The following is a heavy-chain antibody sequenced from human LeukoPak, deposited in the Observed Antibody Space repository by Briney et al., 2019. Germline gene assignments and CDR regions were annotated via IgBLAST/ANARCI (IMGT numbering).Heavy chain of an antibody. V-gene: IGHV4-34*01. Sequence: SETLSLTCAVYGGSFSGYYWSWIRQPPGKGLEWIGEINHSGSTNYNPSLKSRVTISVDTSKNQFSLKLSSVTAADTAVYYCARGGSRMRNQLPQHYYYGMDVWGQGTTVTVSS. CDR1: GGSFSGYY. D-gene: IGHD2-2*01. J-gene: IGHJ6*02. CDR3: ARGGSRMRNQLPQHYYYGMDV. CDR2: INHSGST.